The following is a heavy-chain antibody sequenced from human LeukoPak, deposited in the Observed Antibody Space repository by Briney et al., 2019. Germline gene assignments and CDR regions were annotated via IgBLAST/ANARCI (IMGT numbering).Heavy chain of an antibody. D-gene: IGHD3-9*01. CDR2: IYYSGST. Sequence: PSETLSLTCTVSGGSISSYYWSWIRRPPGKGLEWIGYIYYSGSTNYNPSLKSRVTISVDTSKNQFSLKLSSVTAADTAVYYCARGKRYYDILTGYYNGHFDYWGQGTLVTVSS. J-gene: IGHJ4*02. CDR3: ARGKRYYDILTGYYNGHFDY. CDR1: GGSISSYY. V-gene: IGHV4-59*01.